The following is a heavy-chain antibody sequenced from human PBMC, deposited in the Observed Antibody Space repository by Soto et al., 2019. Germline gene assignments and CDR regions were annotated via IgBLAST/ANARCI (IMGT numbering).Heavy chain of an antibody. V-gene: IGHV3-49*04. CDR3: TRGSIAARLCCFDY. Sequence: GGSLRLSCTASGFTFGEYAMSWVRQAPGKGLEWVGFIRSKAYGGTTEYAASVKGRFTISRDDSKSIAYLQMNSLKTEDTAVDFCTRGSIAARLCCFDYWGQGTLVTVSS. D-gene: IGHD6-6*01. CDR1: GFTFGEYA. CDR2: IRSKAYGGTT. J-gene: IGHJ4*01.